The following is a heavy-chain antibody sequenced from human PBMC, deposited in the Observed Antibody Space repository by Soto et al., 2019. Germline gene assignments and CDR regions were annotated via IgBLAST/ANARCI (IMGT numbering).Heavy chain of an antibody. V-gene: IGHV1-46*02. Sequence: QVQLVQSGAEVRKPGASVRLSCETSGYTFNKYYIHWVRQAAGQGLEWVGIINLRGGTTESTRELRGRVTITGDTSTSTAYMELSNLRSEDTAVYFCARGPDYSDVPLWDYWGQGTLVTVSS. CDR3: ARGPDYSDVPLWDY. D-gene: IGHD4-17*01. J-gene: IGHJ4*02. CDR1: GYTFNKYY. CDR2: INLRGGTT.